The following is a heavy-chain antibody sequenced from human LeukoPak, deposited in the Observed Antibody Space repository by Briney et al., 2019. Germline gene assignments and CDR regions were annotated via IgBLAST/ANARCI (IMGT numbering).Heavy chain of an antibody. D-gene: IGHD6-13*01. V-gene: IGHV7-4-1*02. CDR1: GYTFTSYA. Sequence: ASVKVSCKASGYTFTSYAMNWVRQAPGQGLEWMGWINTNTGNPTYAQGFTGRFVFSLDTSVSTAYLQISSLKAEDTAVYYCAGVGVDSSWSAYYYYMDVWGKGTTVTVSS. J-gene: IGHJ6*03. CDR2: INTNTGNP. CDR3: AGVGVDSSWSAYYYYMDV.